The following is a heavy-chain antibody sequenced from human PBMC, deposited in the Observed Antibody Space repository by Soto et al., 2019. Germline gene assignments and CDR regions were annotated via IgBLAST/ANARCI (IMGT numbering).Heavy chain of an antibody. CDR2: INPGAGGR. CDR1: GYTVTSYY. Sequence: QVQLVQSGAEVREPGASVKVSCKASGYTVTSYYIHWVRQAPGQGFEWIGIINPGAGGRSYAQKLQGRVTLTRDTFTSTVYMELSSLRSEETAVYPCAREAFRRDYSNYRWFATWDQGTLVTVSS. V-gene: IGHV1-46*01. CDR3: AREAFRRDYSNYRWFAT. D-gene: IGHD4-4*01. J-gene: IGHJ5*02.